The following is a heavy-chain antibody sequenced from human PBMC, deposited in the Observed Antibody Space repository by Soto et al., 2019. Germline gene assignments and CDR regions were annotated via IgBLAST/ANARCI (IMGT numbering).Heavy chain of an antibody. J-gene: IGHJ4*02. CDR1: GYTFTSYG. Sequence: ASVTVSCQASGYTFTSYGISWVRQAPGQGLEWMGWISAYNGNTNYAQKLQGRVTMTTDTSTSTAYMELRSLRSDDTAVYYCARDRGYDILTGYPTTYYFDYWGQGTLVTVSS. V-gene: IGHV1-18*01. D-gene: IGHD3-9*01. CDR2: ISAYNGNT. CDR3: ARDRGYDILTGYPTTYYFDY.